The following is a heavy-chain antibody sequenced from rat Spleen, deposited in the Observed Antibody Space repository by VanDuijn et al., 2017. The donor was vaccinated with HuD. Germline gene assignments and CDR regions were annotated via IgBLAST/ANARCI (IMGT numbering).Heavy chain of an antibody. CDR2: ISNDGGST. CDR3: TRDRTGRGFDY. J-gene: IGHJ2*01. CDR1: GFNFNDYW. V-gene: IGHV5-20*01. Sequence: EVKLVESGGGLVQPGRSLKLSCAASGFNFNDYWMGWVRQAPTKGLEWVASISNDGGSTYYRDSVKGRFTISRAKAEHTQYLQMDSLRSADTATYYCTRDRTGRGFDYWGQGVMVTVSS. D-gene: IGHD5-1*01.